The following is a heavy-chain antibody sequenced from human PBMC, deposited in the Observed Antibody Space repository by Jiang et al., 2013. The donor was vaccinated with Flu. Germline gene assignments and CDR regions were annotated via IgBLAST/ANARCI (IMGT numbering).Heavy chain of an antibody. Sequence: LLKPSETLSLTCAVYGGSFSGYYWSWIRQPPGKGLEWIGEINHSGSTNYNPSLKSRVTISVDTSKNQFSLKLSSVTAADTAVYYCARGWRWELPSVWGQGTMVTVSS. J-gene: IGHJ3*01. CDR2: INHSGST. CDR3: ARGWRWELPSV. V-gene: IGHV4-34*01. D-gene: IGHD1-26*01. CDR1: GGSFSGYY.